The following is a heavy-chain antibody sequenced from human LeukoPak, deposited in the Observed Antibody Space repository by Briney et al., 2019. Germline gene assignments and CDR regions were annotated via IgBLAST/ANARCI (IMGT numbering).Heavy chain of an antibody. D-gene: IGHD3-10*01. V-gene: IGHV3-69-1*01. CDR1: GFTFSAYS. J-gene: IGHJ6*03. Sequence: PGRSLRLSCAASGFTFSAYSMNWVRQAPGKGLEWVSSITSGDFVYFADSLKGRFTISRDNGKSSLYLQMNSLRVEDTAVYYCARGGFNMVRGVIIPSNSYFYYMDIWGKGTTVTVSS. CDR3: ARGGFNMVRGVIIPSNSYFYYMDI. CDR2: ITSGDFV.